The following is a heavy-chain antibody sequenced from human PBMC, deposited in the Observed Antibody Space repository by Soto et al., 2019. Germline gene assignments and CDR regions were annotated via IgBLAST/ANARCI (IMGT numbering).Heavy chain of an antibody. CDR2: VSSSSSYT. CDR1: GFTFSDYY. J-gene: IGHJ4*02. Sequence: QVQLVESGGGLVKPGGSLRLSCAASGFTFSDYYMSWIRRAPGKGLEWVSYVSSSSSYTNYADSVKGRFTISRDNAKNSLYLQMNSLRAEDTAVYYCARDYPNYGSGSYYNGYWGQGTLVTVSS. V-gene: IGHV3-11*05. D-gene: IGHD3-10*01. CDR3: ARDYPNYGSGSYYNGY.